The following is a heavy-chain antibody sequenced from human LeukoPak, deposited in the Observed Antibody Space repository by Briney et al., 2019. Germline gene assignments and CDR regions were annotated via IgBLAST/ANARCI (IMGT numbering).Heavy chain of an antibody. V-gene: IGHV3-48*03. CDR3: ARAPYRSGSYLGYYFDY. CDR1: GFTFSSYE. CDR2: ISSSGSTI. Sequence: GGSLRLSCAASGFTFSSYEMNWVRQAPGKGLEWVSYISSSGSTIYYADSVKGRFTISRDNAKNSLYLQMNSLRAEDTAVYYCARAPYRSGSYLGYYFDYWGQGTLVTVSS. D-gene: IGHD3-10*01. J-gene: IGHJ4*02.